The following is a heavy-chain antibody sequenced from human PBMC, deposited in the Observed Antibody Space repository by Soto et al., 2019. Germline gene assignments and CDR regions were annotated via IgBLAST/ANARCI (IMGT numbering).Heavy chain of an antibody. Sequence: EVQLVESGGGLVQPGRSLRLSCAASGFTFDDYAMHWVRQAPGKGLEWVSGISWNSGSIGYADSVKGRFTISRDNAKNSLYLQMNSLRAEDTALYYCAKGFEVLAAPFDYWGQGTLVTVSS. CDR3: AKGFEVLAAPFDY. CDR2: ISWNSGSI. CDR1: GFTFDDYA. V-gene: IGHV3-9*01. D-gene: IGHD6-13*01. J-gene: IGHJ4*02.